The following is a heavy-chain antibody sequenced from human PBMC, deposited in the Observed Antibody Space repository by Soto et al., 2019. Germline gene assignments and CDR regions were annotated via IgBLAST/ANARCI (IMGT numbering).Heavy chain of an antibody. CDR1: GFSFGDYA. V-gene: IGHV3-9*01. J-gene: IGHJ4*01. D-gene: IGHD2-15*01. CDR3: VGGHFDWSGRLEP. CDR2: ISWNRGNI. Sequence: GGSLRLSCAASGFSFGDYAMHWFRQGPGKGLEWVGGISWNRGNIVYASAVKGGFTSSRDNAKNSLFLQMKSLRREDTGLFYWVGGHFDWSGRLEPWGQGT.